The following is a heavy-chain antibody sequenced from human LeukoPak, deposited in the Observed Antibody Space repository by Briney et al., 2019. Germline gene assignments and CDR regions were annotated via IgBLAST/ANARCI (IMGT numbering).Heavy chain of an antibody. V-gene: IGHV1-69*13. Sequence: ASVKVSCRASGGTFSSYAISWVRQAPGQGLEWMGGIIPIFGTANYAQKFQGRVTITADESMSTAYMELSSLRSEDTAVYYCARGASTIFGVVTLSDYFDYWGQGTLVTVSS. J-gene: IGHJ4*02. CDR2: IIPIFGTA. CDR3: ARGASTIFGVVTLSDYFDY. CDR1: GGTFSSYA. D-gene: IGHD3-3*01.